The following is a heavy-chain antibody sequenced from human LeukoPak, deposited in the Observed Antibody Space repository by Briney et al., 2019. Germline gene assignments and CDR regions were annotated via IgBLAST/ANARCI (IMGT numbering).Heavy chain of an antibody. CDR1: GFTFSSYA. CDR3: AAVHTYYYDSSGYLSDY. V-gene: IGHV3-23*01. Sequence: GGSLRLSCAASGFTFSSYAMSWVRQAPGKGLEWVSAISGSGGSTYYADSVKGRFTISRDNSKNTLYLQMNSLRAEDTAVYYCAAVHTYYYDSSGYLSDYWGQGTLVTVSS. CDR2: ISGSGGST. J-gene: IGHJ4*02. D-gene: IGHD3-22*01.